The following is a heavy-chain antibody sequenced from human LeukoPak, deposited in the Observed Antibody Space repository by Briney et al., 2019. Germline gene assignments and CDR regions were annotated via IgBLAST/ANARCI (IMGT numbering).Heavy chain of an antibody. CDR2: IRYDGSHK. J-gene: IGHJ5*02. Sequence: GGSLRLSCAASGFTFSSFGMHWVRQAPGKGLEWVAFIRYDGSHKYYADSVKGRFIISRDNSKNTLYMQMDSLRAEDTAVYYCAKDPHFEQQWLVLGWFDPWGQGTLVTVSS. CDR1: GFTFSSFG. CDR3: AKDPHFEQQWLVLGWFDP. D-gene: IGHD6-19*01. V-gene: IGHV3-30*02.